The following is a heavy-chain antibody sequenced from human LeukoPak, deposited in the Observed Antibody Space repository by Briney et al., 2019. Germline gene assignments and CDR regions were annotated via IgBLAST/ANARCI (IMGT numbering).Heavy chain of an antibody. CDR1: GFTFSSYG. V-gene: IGHV3-33*08. J-gene: IGHJ4*02. D-gene: IGHD3-10*01. CDR2: IWYDGSNK. Sequence: PGGSLRLSCAASGFTFSSYGMHWVRQAPGKGLEGVAVIWYDGSNKYYADSVKGRFTISRDNSKNTLYLQMNSLRAEDTAVYYCARGSSVYGSGSYSDYWGQGTLVTVSS. CDR3: ARGSSVYGSGSYSDY.